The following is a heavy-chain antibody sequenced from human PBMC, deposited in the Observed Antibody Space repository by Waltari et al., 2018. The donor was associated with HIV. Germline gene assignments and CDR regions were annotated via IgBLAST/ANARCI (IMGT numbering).Heavy chain of an antibody. CDR3: ARQSYGDYWSY. CDR2: IYPGDSET. V-gene: IGHV5-51*01. Sequence: EVQLVQSGAEVKKPGESLKISCQGSGYIFINYWIGWVRQMPGKGLEWMGIIYPGDSETRYSPSFQGQVTISADQSISTAYLQWSSLKASDTAMYYCARQSYGDYWSYWGQGTLVTVSS. J-gene: IGHJ4*02. D-gene: IGHD4-17*01. CDR1: GYIFINYW.